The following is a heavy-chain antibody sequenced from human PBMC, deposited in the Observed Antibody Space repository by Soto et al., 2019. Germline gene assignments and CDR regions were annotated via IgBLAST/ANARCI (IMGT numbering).Heavy chain of an antibody. CDR2: IVVGSGNT. V-gene: IGHV1-58*01. J-gene: IGHJ4*02. CDR3: AAAANYYDSSGSPLGY. CDR1: GFTFTISA. Sequence: SVKVSCKASGFTFTISAVQWVRQARGQRLEWIGWIVVGSGNTNYAQKFQERVTITRDMSTSTAYMELSSLRSEDTAVYYCAAAANYYDSSGSPLGYWGQGTLVTVSS. D-gene: IGHD3-22*01.